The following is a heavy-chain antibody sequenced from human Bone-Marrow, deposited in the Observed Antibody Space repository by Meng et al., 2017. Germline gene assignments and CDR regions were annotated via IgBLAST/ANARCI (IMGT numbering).Heavy chain of an antibody. V-gene: IGHV4-34*01. D-gene: IGHD4-11*01. CDR3: ARGPTTMAHDFDY. Sequence: QGQLQQWGAGLLKPSETLALTCVVSGGYFSDYYWSGIRQPPGKGLEWIGEINHSGSTNYNPSLESRATISVDTSQNNLSLKLSSVTAADSAVYYCARGPTTMAHDFDYWGQGTLVTVSS. J-gene: IGHJ4*02. CDR2: INHSGST. CDR1: GGYFSDYY.